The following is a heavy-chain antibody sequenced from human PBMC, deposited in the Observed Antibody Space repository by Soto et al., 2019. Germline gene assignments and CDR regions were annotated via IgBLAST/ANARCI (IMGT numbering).Heavy chain of an antibody. Sequence: ASVKVSCKVSGYTLTELSMHWVRQAPGKGLEWMGGFDPEDGETIYAQKFQGRVTMTEDTSTDTAYMELSSLRSEDTAVYYCATRPAGVWAGVFDYWSQGTLVTVSS. CDR3: ATRPAGVWAGVFDY. J-gene: IGHJ4*02. D-gene: IGHD1-26*01. V-gene: IGHV1-24*01. CDR1: GYTLTELS. CDR2: FDPEDGET.